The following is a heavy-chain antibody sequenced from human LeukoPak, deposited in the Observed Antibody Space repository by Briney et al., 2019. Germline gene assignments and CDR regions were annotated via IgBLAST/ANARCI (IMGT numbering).Heavy chain of an antibody. CDR1: GGSISNYY. CDR3: ARSTQASSTSFDY. Sequence: PSVTLSLTCTVSGGSISNYYWSWIRQPPGKGLEYIGFIYHSGSTNYNPSLKGRVTMSVDKSKNQCSLRLTSVTAADTAIYFCARSTQASSTSFDYWGQGTLVTVSS. V-gene: IGHV4-59*01. D-gene: IGHD6-6*01. J-gene: IGHJ4*02. CDR2: IYHSGST.